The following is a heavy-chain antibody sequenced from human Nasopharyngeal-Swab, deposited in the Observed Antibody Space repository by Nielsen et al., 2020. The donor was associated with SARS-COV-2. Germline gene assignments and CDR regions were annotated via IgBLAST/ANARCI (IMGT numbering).Heavy chain of an antibody. CDR3: ARDLPRKLLLFWESNYYSYYGMDV. D-gene: IGHD3-10*01. V-gene: IGHV3-48*03. CDR2: ISSSGSTI. J-gene: IGHJ6*02. CDR1: GFTFSSYE. Sequence: GESLKISCAASGFTFSSYEMNWVRQAPGKGREWVSYISSSGSTIYYADSVKGRFTISRDNAKNSLYLQMNSLRAEDTAVYYCARDLPRKLLLFWESNYYSYYGMDVWGQGNTVTVSS.